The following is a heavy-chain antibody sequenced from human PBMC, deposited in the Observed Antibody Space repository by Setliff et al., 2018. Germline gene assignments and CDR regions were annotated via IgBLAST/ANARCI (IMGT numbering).Heavy chain of an antibody. D-gene: IGHD3-3*01. CDR1: GYSISSGYY. Sequence: SETLSLTCAVSGYSISSGYYWGWIRQPPGKGLEWLGSVRHRGGTYYNPSLKSRVTISVDTSKNQFSLKLSSVTAADTAVYYCARGDFWSGQSPDLNWFDPWGQGTLVTVSS. J-gene: IGHJ5*02. V-gene: IGHV4-38-2*01. CDR3: ARGDFWSGQSPDLNWFDP. CDR2: VRHRGGT.